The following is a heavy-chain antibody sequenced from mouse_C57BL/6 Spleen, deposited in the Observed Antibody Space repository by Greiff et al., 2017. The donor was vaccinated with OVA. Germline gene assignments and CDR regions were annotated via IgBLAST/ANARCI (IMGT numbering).Heavy chain of an antibody. CDR1: GYSFTGYY. J-gene: IGHJ2*01. CDR2: INPSTGGT. Sequence: EVQRVESGPELVKPGASVKISCKASGYSFTGYYMNWVKQSPEKSLEWIGEINPSTGGTTYNQKFKAKATLTVDKSSSTAYMQLKSLTSEDSAVYYCARSGGVTTGDYWGQGTTLTVSS. D-gene: IGHD2-2*01. CDR3: ARSGGVTTGDY. V-gene: IGHV1-42*01.